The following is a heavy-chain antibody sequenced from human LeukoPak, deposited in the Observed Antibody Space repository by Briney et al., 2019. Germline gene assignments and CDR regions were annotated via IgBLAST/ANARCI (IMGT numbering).Heavy chain of an antibody. CDR3: AKSGYSGYRYAFDI. D-gene: IGHD5-12*01. V-gene: IGHV3-23*01. J-gene: IGHJ3*02. Sequence: GGSLRLSCAASGFTFSSYAMSWVRQAPGKGLEWVSGISGSGGSAFYPDSVKGRFTISRDNSEKTLYLQMISLRAEYTAVYYCAKSGYSGYRYAFDIWGQGTMVTVSS. CDR1: GFTFSSYA. CDR2: ISGSGGSA.